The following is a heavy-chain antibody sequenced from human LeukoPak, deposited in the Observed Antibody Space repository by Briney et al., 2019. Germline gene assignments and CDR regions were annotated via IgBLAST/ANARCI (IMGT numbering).Heavy chain of an antibody. CDR3: ARCHLLYCSGGSCSRAFDI. J-gene: IGHJ3*02. CDR1: GGSISSGGWY. CDR2: IYYTSNA. Sequence: SQTLSLTCTVYGGSISSGGWYWRRLCQRPGKGLEWIVNIYYTSNAYYYPTSNIRITITVDTSKNQFSLKLSSVTAADTAVYYCARCHLLYCSGGSCSRAFDIWGQGTMVTVSS. V-gene: IGHV4-31*03. D-gene: IGHD2-15*01.